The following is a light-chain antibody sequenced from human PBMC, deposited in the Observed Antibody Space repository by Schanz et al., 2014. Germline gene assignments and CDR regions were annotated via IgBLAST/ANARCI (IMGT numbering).Light chain of an antibody. CDR2: DAS. J-gene: IGKJ1*01. Sequence: IHMTQSPSTLSASVGDRVTLTCRASQSMGTWLAWYQQKPGKAPKLLIYDASSLNTGVPSRFSGSGSGADFTLTISSLQPEDFATYYCQQYNSYPWTFGQGTKVEIK. V-gene: IGKV1-5*01. CDR1: QSMGTW. CDR3: QQYNSYPWT.